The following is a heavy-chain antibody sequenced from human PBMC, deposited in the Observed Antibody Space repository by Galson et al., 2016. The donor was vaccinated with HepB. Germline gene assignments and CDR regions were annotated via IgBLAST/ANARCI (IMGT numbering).Heavy chain of an antibody. V-gene: IGHV3-23*01. CDR3: AREGCINGVCHLDGFDV. CDR2: IGGNGDYI. J-gene: IGHJ3*01. CDR1: GFSFSSYS. D-gene: IGHD2-8*01. Sequence: SLRLSCAASGFSFSSYSMTWVRQAPGKGLEWVSSIGGNGDYIQYRDSVKGRFAISRDNSRNTLYLQVSDLRGEDTAVYYCAREGCINGVCHLDGFDVWGQGTMVTVSS.